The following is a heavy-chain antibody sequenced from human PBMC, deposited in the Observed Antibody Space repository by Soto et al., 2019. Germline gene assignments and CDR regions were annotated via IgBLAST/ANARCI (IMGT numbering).Heavy chain of an antibody. CDR1: GYSFTSYA. CDR2: INPGNGST. D-gene: IGHD2-2*01. J-gene: IGHJ3*02. CDR3: ARAALGYCSSTSCWAFDI. Sequence: ASVKVSCKASGYSFTSYAIHWVRQAPGQRLEWMGIINPGNGSTSYAQKLQGRVTITRDTSTSTVYMELSSLRSEDTAVYYCARAALGYCSSTSCWAFDIWGQGTMVTVS. V-gene: IGHV1-46*03.